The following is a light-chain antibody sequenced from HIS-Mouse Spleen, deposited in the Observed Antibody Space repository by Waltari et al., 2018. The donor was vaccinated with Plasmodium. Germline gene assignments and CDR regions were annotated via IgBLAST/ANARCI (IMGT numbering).Light chain of an antibody. CDR1: QSISSY. J-gene: IGKJ1*01. Sequence: DIQMTQSPSSLSASVGDRVTITCRASQSISSYLNWYQQKPGKAPKLLIYAASSLQSGVPSRFSGSGSGTEFTLTISSLQPEDFATYYCQQNYNTWTFGQGTKVEIK. CDR3: QQNYNTWT. V-gene: IGKV1-39*01. CDR2: AAS.